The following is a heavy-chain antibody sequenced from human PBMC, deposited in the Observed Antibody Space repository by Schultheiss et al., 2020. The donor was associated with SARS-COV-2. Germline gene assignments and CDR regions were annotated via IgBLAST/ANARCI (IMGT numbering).Heavy chain of an antibody. Sequence: YENLSLTCAVYGGSFSGYYWSWIRQPPGKGLEWIGEINHSGSTNYNPSLKSRVTISVDTSKNQFSLKLSSVTAADTAVYYCARAVGYSSGWYYFDYWGQGTLVTVSS. CDR1: GGSFSGYY. V-gene: IGHV4-34*01. D-gene: IGHD6-19*01. J-gene: IGHJ4*02. CDR2: INHSGST. CDR3: ARAVGYSSGWYYFDY.